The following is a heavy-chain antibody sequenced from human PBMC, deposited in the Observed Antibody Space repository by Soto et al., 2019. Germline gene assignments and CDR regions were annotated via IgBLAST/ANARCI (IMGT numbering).Heavy chain of an antibody. D-gene: IGHD1-26*01. J-gene: IGHJ4*02. CDR2: IYYSGST. Sequence: QVQLQESGPGLVKPSETLSLTCTVSGGSVSSGSYYWSWIRQPPGKGLEWIGYIYYSGSTNHTPALKSRVTISVDTSKNQFSLKLSSVTAADTAVYYCARAREGRPFDYWGQGTLVTVSS. CDR1: GGSVSSGSYY. CDR3: ARAREGRPFDY. V-gene: IGHV4-61*01.